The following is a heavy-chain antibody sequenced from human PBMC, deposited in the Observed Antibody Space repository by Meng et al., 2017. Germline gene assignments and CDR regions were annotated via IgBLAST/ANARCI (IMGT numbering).Heavy chain of an antibody. D-gene: IGHD1-26*01. CDR3: AREGRVDFDY. Sequence: VQTVASASELKKPGVLVKVSCKACGYTFPSYAMKWVGQAPGHGLEWMGWINTNTGNPTYAQGFTGRFVFSLDTSVSTAYLQISSLKAEDSAVYYCAREGRVDFDYWGQGTLVTVSS. J-gene: IGHJ4*02. CDR1: GYTFPSYA. V-gene: IGHV7-4-1*02. CDR2: INTNTGNP.